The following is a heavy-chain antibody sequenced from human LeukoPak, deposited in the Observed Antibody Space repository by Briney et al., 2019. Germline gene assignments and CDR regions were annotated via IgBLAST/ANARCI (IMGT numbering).Heavy chain of an antibody. CDR1: GGSISSYY. CDR2: IYYSGST. CDR3: ARDLGYSGSRVENWFDP. Sequence: SETLSLTCTVSGGSISSYYWSWIRQPPGKGLEWIGYIYYSGSTNYNPSLKSRVTISVDTSKNQFSLKLSSVTAADTAVYYCARDLGYSGSRVENWFDPWGQGTLVTVSS. D-gene: IGHD6-13*01. J-gene: IGHJ5*02. V-gene: IGHV4-59*01.